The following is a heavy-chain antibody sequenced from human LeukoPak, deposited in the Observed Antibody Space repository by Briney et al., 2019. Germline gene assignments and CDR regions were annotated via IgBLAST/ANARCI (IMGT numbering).Heavy chain of an antibody. J-gene: IGHJ5*02. D-gene: IGHD2-2*02. CDR1: GGSISNSNW. Sequence: PSGTLSLTCAVSGGSISNSNWWSWVRQPPGKGLEWIGEIYYSGSTNYNPSLKSRVTISVDKSKNQFSLKLSSVTAADTAVYYCASPPHIRGWLDPWGQGTLVTVSS. CDR2: IYYSGST. CDR3: ASPPHIRGWLDP. V-gene: IGHV4-4*02.